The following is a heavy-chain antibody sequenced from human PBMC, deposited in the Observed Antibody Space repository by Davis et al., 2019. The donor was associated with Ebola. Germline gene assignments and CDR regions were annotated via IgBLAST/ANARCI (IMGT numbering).Heavy chain of an antibody. J-gene: IGHJ3*02. CDR2: ISYDGSDT. CDR1: GFTFSSYA. CDR3: AKDTSNIWFDI. Sequence: PGGSLRLSCAASGFTFSSYAIHWVRQAPGKGLEWVAVISYDGSDTYYADSVKGRFTISRDNSKNTLYLQMNGLRVEDTAIYYCAKDTSNIWFDIWGQGTNVTVSS. V-gene: IGHV3-30*04. D-gene: IGHD1-26*01.